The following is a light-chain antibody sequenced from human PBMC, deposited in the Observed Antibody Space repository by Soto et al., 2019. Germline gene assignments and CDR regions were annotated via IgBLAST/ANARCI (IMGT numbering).Light chain of an antibody. CDR3: CSYAGSSTPLYV. J-gene: IGLJ1*01. CDR1: SSDVGSYNL. V-gene: IGLV2-23*01. CDR2: EGS. Sequence: QSALTQPASVSGSPGQSITISCTGTSSDVGSYNLVSWYQQHPGKAPKLMIYEGSKRPSGISYRFSGSKSGNTASLTISGIQAEDEADYYCCSYAGSSTPLYVFGTGTKVTVL.